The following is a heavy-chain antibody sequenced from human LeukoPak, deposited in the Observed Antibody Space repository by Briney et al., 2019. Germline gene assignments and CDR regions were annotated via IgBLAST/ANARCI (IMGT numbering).Heavy chain of an antibody. CDR3: ARIGYCSGGSCLDAFDI. Sequence: SETLSLTCTVSGGSISSSSYYWGWIRQPPGKGLEWIGRIYYSGSTYYNPSLKSRVTISVDTSKNQFSLKLSSVTAADTAVYYCARIGYCSGGSCLDAFDIWGQGTMVTVSS. CDR2: IYYSGST. D-gene: IGHD2-15*01. J-gene: IGHJ3*02. CDR1: GGSISSSSYY. V-gene: IGHV4-39*07.